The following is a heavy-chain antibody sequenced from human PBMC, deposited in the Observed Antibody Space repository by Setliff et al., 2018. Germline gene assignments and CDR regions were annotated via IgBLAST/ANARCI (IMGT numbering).Heavy chain of an antibody. D-gene: IGHD2-15*01. CDR3: GRGFSRIEGWGNWFDP. Sequence: SETLSLTCGVSGGGGSFSAYYWSWIRQPPGKGLEWIGNIYDSGSSNYNASLKTRLIITRDTSKNQISLKLTSVTAAATAVYYCGRGFSRIEGWGNWFDPWGQGILVTVSS. CDR1: GGGGSFSAYY. J-gene: IGHJ5*02. CDR2: IYDSGSS. V-gene: IGHV4-34*01.